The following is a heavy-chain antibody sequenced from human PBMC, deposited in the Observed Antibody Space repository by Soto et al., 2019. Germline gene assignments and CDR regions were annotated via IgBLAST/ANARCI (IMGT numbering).Heavy chain of an antibody. CDR2: ISSSSTYI. Sequence: PGGSLRLSCVGSDYTSKSYNINWVRQAPGKGLEWVASISSSSTYISYEESVRGRFTLSRDNAKSSVYLQMNTLRAEDTALYYCAKAHTSSSYRCYAMDVWGQGTTVTVSS. V-gene: IGHV3-21*06. D-gene: IGHD6-13*01. CDR3: AKAHTSSSYRCYAMDV. J-gene: IGHJ6*02. CDR1: DYTSKSYN.